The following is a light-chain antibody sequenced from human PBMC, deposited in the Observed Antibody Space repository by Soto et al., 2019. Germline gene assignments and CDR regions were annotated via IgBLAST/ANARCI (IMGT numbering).Light chain of an antibody. Sequence: DIQMTQSPSSLSASVGDRVTITCRASQSISSYLNWYQQKPGKAPKLLIYAASSLQSGVQSRFSGSGSGTDFTLSISSLQPEYFATYYCQQSYSTPPWTFGQGTKVEIK. CDR1: QSISSY. V-gene: IGKV1-39*01. CDR2: AAS. J-gene: IGKJ1*01. CDR3: QQSYSTPPWT.